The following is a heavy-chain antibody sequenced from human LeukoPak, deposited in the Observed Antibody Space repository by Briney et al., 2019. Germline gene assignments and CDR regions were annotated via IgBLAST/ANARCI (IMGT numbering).Heavy chain of an antibody. CDR3: ARGGSKSGYYIH. V-gene: IGHV3-11*01. CDR2: ISNGGNTK. J-gene: IGHJ4*02. CDR1: GFIFSDYY. D-gene: IGHD3-9*01. Sequence: GGSLRLSCEASGFIFSDYYMSWVRQAPGKGLEWVSSISNGGNTKYYADSVKGRFTISRDSAKNSLYLQMNSLTAEDTAVYYCARGGSKSGYYIHWGQGTLVTVSS.